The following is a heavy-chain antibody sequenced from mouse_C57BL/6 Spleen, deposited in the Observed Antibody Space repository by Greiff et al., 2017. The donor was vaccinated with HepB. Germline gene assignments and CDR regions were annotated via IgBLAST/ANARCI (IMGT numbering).Heavy chain of an antibody. CDR1: GYTFTSYW. D-gene: IGHD1-1*01. Sequence: VQLQQSGTVLARPGASVKMSCKTSGYTFTSYWMHWVKQRPGQGLEWIGAIYPGNSDTSYNQKFKGKAKLTAVTPASTAYMELSSLTNEDSAVYSCTRFLRYFDYWGQGTTLTVSS. J-gene: IGHJ2*01. CDR2: IYPGNSDT. V-gene: IGHV1-5*01. CDR3: TRFLRYFDY.